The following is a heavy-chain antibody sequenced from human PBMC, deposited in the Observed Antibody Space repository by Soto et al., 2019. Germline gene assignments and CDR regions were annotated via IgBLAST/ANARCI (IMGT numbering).Heavy chain of an antibody. CDR1: GYTFTSYG. Sequence: QVQLVQSGAEVKKPGASVKVSCKASGYTFTSYGISWVRQAPGQGLEWMGWISAYNGNTNYAQKLQGRVTMTTDTSTSTAYMGLRSLRSDDTAVYYCARAGTVTTHLSYYGMDVWGQGTTVTVSS. J-gene: IGHJ6*02. V-gene: IGHV1-18*04. D-gene: IGHD4-17*01. CDR3: ARAGTVTTHLSYYGMDV. CDR2: ISAYNGNT.